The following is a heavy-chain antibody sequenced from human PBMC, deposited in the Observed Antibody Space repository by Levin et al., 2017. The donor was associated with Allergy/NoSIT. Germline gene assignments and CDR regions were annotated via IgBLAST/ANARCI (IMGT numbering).Heavy chain of an antibody. V-gene: IGHV3-30-3*01. CDR3: ARDGVPYSGNYHFEF. Sequence: LSLTCAASGFAFSDYMMHWVRQAPGKGLEWVAVTADGGVNEQYADSVKGRFTISRDNSKNTLYLQLDNLKPEDPAVYYCARDGVPYSGNYHFEFWGQGTLVTVSS. CDR2: TADGGVNE. CDR1: GFAFSDYM. J-gene: IGHJ4*02. D-gene: IGHD1-26*01.